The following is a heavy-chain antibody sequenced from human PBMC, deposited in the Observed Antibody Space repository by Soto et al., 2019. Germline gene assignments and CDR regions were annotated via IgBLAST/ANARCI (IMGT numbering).Heavy chain of an antibody. CDR1: GCTFSSYA. V-gene: IGHV1-69*06. Sequence: ASVKVSCKASGCTFSSYAISWVRQAPGQVLEWMGGIIPIFGTANYAQKFQGRVTITADKSTSTAYMELSSLRSEDTAVYYCARVIPQFRNSSGYYYVFDYWGQGTLVTVSS. CDR3: ARVIPQFRNSSGYYYVFDY. D-gene: IGHD3-22*01. CDR2: IIPIFGTA. J-gene: IGHJ4*02.